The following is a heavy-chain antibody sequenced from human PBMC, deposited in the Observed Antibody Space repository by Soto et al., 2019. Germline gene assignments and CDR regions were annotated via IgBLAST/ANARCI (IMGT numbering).Heavy chain of an antibody. CDR2: ITTSSSTI. V-gene: IGHV3-48*01. CDR1: GFTFSSYS. CDR3: AVFRTGSGGRYYYGMHV. J-gene: IGHJ6*02. Sequence: EVQLVESGGGLVQPGGSLRLSCAASGFTFSSYSMNWVRQAPGKGLEWVSYITTSSSTIYYADSVKGRFTISRDNAKNSLYLQMNSLRAEDTAVYYCAVFRTGSGGRYYYGMHVWGQGTTVTVSS. D-gene: IGHD2-15*01.